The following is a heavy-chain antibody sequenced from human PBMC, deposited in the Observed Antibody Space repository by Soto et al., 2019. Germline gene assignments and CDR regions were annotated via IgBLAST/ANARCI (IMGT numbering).Heavy chain of an antibody. J-gene: IGHJ3*02. V-gene: IGHV4-59*01. CDR2: IYYSGST. Sequence: SETLSLTCTVSGGSISTFYWSWIRQPPGKELEWIGYIYYSGSTNYNPSLKSRVTISVDTSKNQFSLKLSSVTAADTAFYYCARYSYGYFLSAFDIWGQGTMVTVSS. D-gene: IGHD5-18*01. CDR3: ARYSYGYFLSAFDI. CDR1: GGSISTFY.